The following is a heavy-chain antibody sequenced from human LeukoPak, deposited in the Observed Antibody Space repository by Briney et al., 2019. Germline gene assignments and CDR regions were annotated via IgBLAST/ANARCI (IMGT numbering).Heavy chain of an antibody. J-gene: IGHJ6*02. CDR1: GFTFSRFA. CDR3: AKASELGDYPNYYYYGMDV. Sequence: GGSLRLSCAASGFTFSRFAINWVRQAPGKGLEWVSGMSYNGGSRFSEDYVKGRFTISRDNSKNTVFLQMNGLRGDDTAVYYCAKASELGDYPNYYYYGMDVWGQGTTVTVSS. CDR2: MSYNGGSR. V-gene: IGHV3-23*01. D-gene: IGHD1-14*01.